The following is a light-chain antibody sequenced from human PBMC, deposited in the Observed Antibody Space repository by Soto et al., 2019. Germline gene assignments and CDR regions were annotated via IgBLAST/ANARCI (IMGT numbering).Light chain of an antibody. V-gene: IGKV3-20*01. J-gene: IGKJ3*01. CDR1: QSVSSNY. CDR2: GAF. Sequence: EIVLTQYPGTLSLSPGERATLSCRASQSVSSNYLAWYQHKPGQAPRLLIYGAFSKATGIPDRFSGSGSGTDFTLTISRLEPQDVALYNCQQYGSSLTFGPGTKVDIK. CDR3: QQYGSSLT.